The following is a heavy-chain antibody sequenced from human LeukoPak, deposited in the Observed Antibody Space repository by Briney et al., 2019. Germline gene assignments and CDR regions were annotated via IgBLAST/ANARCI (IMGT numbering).Heavy chain of an antibody. CDR2: ISGSGGST. Sequence: GGSLRLSCAASGFTFSSYAMSWVRQAPGKGLEWVSAISGSGGSTYYADSVKGRFTISRDNSKNTLYLKMNSLRAEDTAVYYCAKDKRGSGWPNYYFDYWGQGTLVTVSS. CDR3: AKDKRGSGWPNYYFDY. D-gene: IGHD6-19*01. V-gene: IGHV3-23*01. J-gene: IGHJ4*02. CDR1: GFTFSSYA.